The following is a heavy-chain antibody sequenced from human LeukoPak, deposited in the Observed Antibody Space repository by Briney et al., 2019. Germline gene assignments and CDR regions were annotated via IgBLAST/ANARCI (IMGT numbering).Heavy chain of an antibody. CDR1: GFTFSSYA. CDR3: AKKGSSGWSYYIDC. J-gene: IGHJ4*02. V-gene: IGHV3-23*01. CDR2: ISGSGGST. D-gene: IGHD6-19*01. Sequence: PGGSLRLSCAASGFTFSSYAMSWVRQAPGKGLEWVSAISGSGGSTYYADSVKGRFTISRDKSKNTLYLEMNSLRAEDTAVYYCAKKGSSGWSYYIDCWGQGTLVTVSP.